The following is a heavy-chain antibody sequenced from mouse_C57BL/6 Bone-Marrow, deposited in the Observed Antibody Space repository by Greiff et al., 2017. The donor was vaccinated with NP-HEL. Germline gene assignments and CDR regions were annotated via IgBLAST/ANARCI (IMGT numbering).Heavy chain of an antibody. CDR1: GYTFTDYE. Sequence: QVQLQQSGAELVRPGASVTLSCKASGYTFTDYEMHWVKQTPVHGLEWIGAIDPETGGTAYNQKFKGKAILTADKSSSTAYMELRSLTSEDSAVYYCTRWGLRRGDWFAYWGQGTLVTVSA. CDR3: TRWGLRRGDWFAY. J-gene: IGHJ3*01. V-gene: IGHV1-15*01. D-gene: IGHD2-4*01. CDR2: IDPETGGT.